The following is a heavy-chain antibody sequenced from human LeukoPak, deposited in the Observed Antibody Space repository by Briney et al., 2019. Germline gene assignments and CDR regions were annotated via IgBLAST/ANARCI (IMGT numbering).Heavy chain of an antibody. D-gene: IGHD2-15*01. Sequence: SETLSLTCTVSGGSISSYYWSWIRQPPGKGLEWIGYIYYSGSTNYNPSLKSRVTISVDTSKNQFPLKLSSVTAADTAVYYCAREAEDTHFDYWGQGTLVTVSS. CDR2: IYYSGST. J-gene: IGHJ4*02. V-gene: IGHV4-59*01. CDR3: AREAEDTHFDY. CDR1: GGSISSYY.